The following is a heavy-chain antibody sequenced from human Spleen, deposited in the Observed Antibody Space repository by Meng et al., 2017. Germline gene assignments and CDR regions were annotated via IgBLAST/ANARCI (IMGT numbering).Heavy chain of an antibody. CDR2: IYHSGST. CDR3: ASYNSGWPQFDS. D-gene: IGHD6-19*01. Sequence: QVELQQCGAGLLKPSGTLSLTCAVSGGSVSGSNWWSWVRQPPGKGLEWIGEIYHSGSTNYNPSLKSRVTMSVDGSKNQFSLKLTSVTAADTAVYYCASYNSGWPQFDSWGQGTLVTVSS. V-gene: IGHV4-4*02. J-gene: IGHJ4*02. CDR1: GGSVSGSNW.